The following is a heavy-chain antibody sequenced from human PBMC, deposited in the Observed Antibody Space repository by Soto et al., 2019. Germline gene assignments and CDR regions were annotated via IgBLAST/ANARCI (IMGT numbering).Heavy chain of an antibody. CDR2: IIPIFGTA. D-gene: IGHD2-2*01. CDR1: GGTFSSYA. CDR3: ASPSRYCSSTSCYLIGMDV. Sequence: GASVKVSCKASGGTFSSYAISWVRQAPGQGLEWMGGIIPIFGTANYAQKFQGRVTITADESTSTAYMELSSLRSEDTAVYYCASPSRYCSSTSCYLIGMDVWGQGTTVTVSS. J-gene: IGHJ6*02. V-gene: IGHV1-69*13.